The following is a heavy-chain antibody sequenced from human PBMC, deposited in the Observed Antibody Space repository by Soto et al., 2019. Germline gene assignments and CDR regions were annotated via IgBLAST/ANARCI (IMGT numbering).Heavy chain of an antibody. CDR1: GYAFTTYG. D-gene: IGHD1-1*01. V-gene: IGHV1-18*01. CDR3: ARGRYGDY. CDR2: ISAHNGNT. J-gene: IGHJ4*02. Sequence: QVHLVQSGAEVKKPGASVKVSCKGSGYAFTTYGSTWVRQAPGQGLEWMGWISAHNGNTNYAQKLQGRVTVTRDTSPSTAYMELSSRRSDETAVYSCARGRYGDYWGQGALVTVSS.